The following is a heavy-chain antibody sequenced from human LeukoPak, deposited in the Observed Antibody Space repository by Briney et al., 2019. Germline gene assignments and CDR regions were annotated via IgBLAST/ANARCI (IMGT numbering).Heavy chain of an antibody. CDR2: ISSSSSYI. Sequence: GGTLRLSCAASGFTFSSYGMNWVRQAPGKGLEWVSSISSSSSYIYYADSVKGRFTISRDNAKNSLYLQMNSLRAEDTAVYYCARDASKTLSYYYGSGSYSPNQYWGQGTLVTVSS. D-gene: IGHD3-10*01. V-gene: IGHV3-21*01. J-gene: IGHJ4*02. CDR3: ARDASKTLSYYYGSGSYSPNQY. CDR1: GFTFSSYG.